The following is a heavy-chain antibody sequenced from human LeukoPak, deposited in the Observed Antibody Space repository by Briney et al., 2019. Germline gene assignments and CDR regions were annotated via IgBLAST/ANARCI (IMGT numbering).Heavy chain of an antibody. Sequence: GESLKISCKASGYSFSNYWIGWVRQMPGKGLEWMGIIHPGDSDARYSPSFQGQVTISVDKSISSAYLQWSSLKASDTAMYFCAKSSYYDSSGFYPPDSFNLWGQGTMVTVSP. CDR3: AKSSYYDSSGFYPPDSFNL. CDR2: IHPGDSDA. V-gene: IGHV5-51*01. J-gene: IGHJ3*01. D-gene: IGHD3-22*01. CDR1: GYSFSNYW.